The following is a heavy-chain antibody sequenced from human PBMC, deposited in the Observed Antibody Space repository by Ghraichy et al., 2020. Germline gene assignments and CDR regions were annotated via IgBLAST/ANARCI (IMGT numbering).Heavy chain of an antibody. J-gene: IGHJ5*02. V-gene: IGHV3-64D*06. D-gene: IGHD6-19*01. CDR2: ISSNGGST. CDR3: VKEKIAVAASYGYWFDP. CDR1: GFTFSSYA. Sequence: GGSLRLSCSASGFTFSSYAMHWVRQAPGKGLEYVSAISSNGGSTYYADSVKGRFTISRDNSKNTLYLQMSSLRAEDTAVYYCVKEKIAVAASYGYWFDPWGQGTLVTVSS.